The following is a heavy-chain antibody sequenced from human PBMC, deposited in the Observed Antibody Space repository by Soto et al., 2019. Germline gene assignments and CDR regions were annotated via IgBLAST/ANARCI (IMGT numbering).Heavy chain of an antibody. V-gene: IGHV3-7*01. D-gene: IGHD1-26*01. CDR1: GFTFSTYW. CDR2: IKQDGTEK. Sequence: PGGSLRLSCAASGFTFSTYWMSWVRRTPGKGLEWVANIKQDGTEKYYVDSVRGRLTVSRDNAKSSLYLQMNSLRVEDTAVYYCTTSPHRDSERVLVWGPGTTVTVSS. J-gene: IGHJ6*02. CDR3: TTSPHRDSERVLV.